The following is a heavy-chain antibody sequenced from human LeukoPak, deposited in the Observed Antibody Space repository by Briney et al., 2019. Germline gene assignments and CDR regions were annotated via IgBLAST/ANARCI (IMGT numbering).Heavy chain of an antibody. D-gene: IGHD2-2*01. V-gene: IGHV1-2*02. CDR1: GYTFTGYY. Sequence: ASVKVSCKASGYTFTGYYMHWVRQAPGQGLEWMGWINPNSGGTNYAQKFQGRVTMTRDTSISTAYMELSRLRSDDTAVYYCARSSEKRIVVVPAAIGYWGQGTLVTVSS. CDR2: INPNSGGT. J-gene: IGHJ4*02. CDR3: ARSSEKRIVVVPAAIGY.